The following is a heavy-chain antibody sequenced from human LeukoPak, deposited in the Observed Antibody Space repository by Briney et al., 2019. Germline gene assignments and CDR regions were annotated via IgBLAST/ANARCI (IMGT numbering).Heavy chain of an antibody. Sequence: NPGGSLRLSCAASGFTFSNAWMSWVRQAPGKGLGWVGRLKSKTDGGTTDYAAPVKGRFTISRDDSKNTLYLQMNSLKTEDTAVYYCTTEPGDYGDYADYWGQGTLVTVSS. CDR1: GFTFSNAW. J-gene: IGHJ4*02. V-gene: IGHV3-15*01. CDR3: TTEPGDYGDYADY. D-gene: IGHD4-17*01. CDR2: LKSKTDGGTT.